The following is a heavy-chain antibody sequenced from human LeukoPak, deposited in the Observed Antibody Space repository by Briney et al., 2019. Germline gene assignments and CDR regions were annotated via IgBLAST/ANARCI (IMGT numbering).Heavy chain of an antibody. J-gene: IGHJ6*04. D-gene: IGHD3-10*02. CDR3: AELGITMIGGV. CDR2: IKEDGSKT. CDR1: SFTFSSYW. Sequence: GGSLRLSCAASSFTFSSYWMTWVRQAPGKGLEWVANIKEDGSKTFYVDSVKGRFTISRDNAKNSLYLKMNSLRAEDTAVYYCAELGITMIGGVWGKGTTVTISS. V-gene: IGHV3-7*01.